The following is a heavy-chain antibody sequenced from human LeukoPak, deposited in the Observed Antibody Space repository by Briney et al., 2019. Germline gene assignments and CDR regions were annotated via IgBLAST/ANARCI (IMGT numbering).Heavy chain of an antibody. J-gene: IGHJ4*02. Sequence: PSETLSLTCAVYGGSFSGYYWSWIRQPPGKGLEWIGEINHSGSTNYNPSLKSRVTISVDTSKNQFSLKLSSVTAADTAVHYCARGRRDYGDYPSFDYWGQGTLVTVSS. CDR1: GGSFSGYY. V-gene: IGHV4-34*01. CDR3: ARGRRDYGDYPSFDY. CDR2: INHSGST. D-gene: IGHD4-17*01.